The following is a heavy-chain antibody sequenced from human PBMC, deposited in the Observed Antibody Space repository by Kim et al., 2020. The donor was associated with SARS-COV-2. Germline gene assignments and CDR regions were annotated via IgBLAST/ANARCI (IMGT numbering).Heavy chain of an antibody. Sequence: GGSLRLSCAASGFTFSSYGMHWVRQAPGKGLEWVAVISHDGSNKYYADSVKGRFTISRDNSKNTLYLQMNSLRAEDTAVYYCAKDGVGATSYYYYGMDVWGQGTTVTVSS. J-gene: IGHJ6*02. D-gene: IGHD1-26*01. CDR1: GFTFSSYG. CDR3: AKDGVGATSYYYYGMDV. CDR2: ISHDGSNK. V-gene: IGHV3-30*18.